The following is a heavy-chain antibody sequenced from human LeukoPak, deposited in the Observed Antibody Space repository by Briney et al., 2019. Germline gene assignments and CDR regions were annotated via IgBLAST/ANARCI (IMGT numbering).Heavy chain of an antibody. D-gene: IGHD6-13*01. CDR1: GYTFTGYY. CDR2: INPNSGGT. CDR3: AREFIAAAGIQYYYYYGMDV. V-gene: IGHV1-2*04. Sequence: PKASVKVSCKASGYTFTGYYMHWVRQAPGQGLEWMGWINPNSGGTNYAQKFQGWVTMTRDTSISTAYMELSRLRSDDTAVYYCAREFIAAAGIQYYYYYGMDVWGQGTTVTVSS. J-gene: IGHJ6*02.